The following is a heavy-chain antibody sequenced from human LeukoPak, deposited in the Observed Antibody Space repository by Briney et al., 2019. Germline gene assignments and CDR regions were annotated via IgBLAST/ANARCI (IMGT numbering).Heavy chain of an antibody. J-gene: IGHJ6*02. V-gene: IGHV1-18*01. Sequence: ASVKVSCKASGYTFTSYGISWVRQAPGQGLEWMGWISAYNGNTNYAQKLQGRVTMTTDTSTSTAYMELRSLRSDDTAVYYCARDRDGDYYYYGMDVWGQGTTVTVSS. CDR3: ARDRDGDYYYYGMDV. D-gene: IGHD3-10*01. CDR1: GYTFTSYG. CDR2: ISAYNGNT.